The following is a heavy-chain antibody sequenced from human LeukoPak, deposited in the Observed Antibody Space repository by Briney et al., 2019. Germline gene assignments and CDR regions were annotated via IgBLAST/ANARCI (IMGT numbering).Heavy chain of an antibody. CDR2: ITSSSSYI. J-gene: IGHJ6*03. D-gene: IGHD1-26*01. V-gene: IGHV3-21*01. CDR3: ARDPYSGGYGDYYYYYMDV. Sequence: GGSLRLSCAASGFTFSSYAMHWVRQAPGKGLEWVSSITSSSSYIYYADSVKGRFTISRDNAKNSLYLQINSLRAEDTAVYYCARDPYSGGYGDYYYYYMDVWGKGTTVTISS. CDR1: GFTFSSYA.